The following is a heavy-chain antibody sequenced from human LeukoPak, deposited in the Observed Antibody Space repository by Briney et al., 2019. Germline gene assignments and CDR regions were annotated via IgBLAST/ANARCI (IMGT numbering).Heavy chain of an antibody. D-gene: IGHD6-6*01. V-gene: IGHV4-39*07. CDR3: ARADLSIAARRRGYYFDY. Sequence: SETLSLTCTVSGGSISSSSYYWGWIRQLPGKGLEWIGSIYYSGSTYYNPSLKSRVTISVDTSKNQFSLKLSSVTAADTAVYYCARADLSIAARRRGYYFDYWGQGTLVTVSS. J-gene: IGHJ4*02. CDR2: IYYSGST. CDR1: GGSISSSSYY.